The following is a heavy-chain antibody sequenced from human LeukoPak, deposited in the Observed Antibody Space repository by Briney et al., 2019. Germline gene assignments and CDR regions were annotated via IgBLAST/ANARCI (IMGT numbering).Heavy chain of an antibody. CDR1: GFTFSSYS. V-gene: IGHV3-48*01. CDR2: ISSSSNII. CDR3: ARDFAREFTIDY. J-gene: IGHJ4*02. Sequence: GGSPRLSCAASGFTFSSYSMNWVRQPPGKGLQWVSYISSSSNIIYYADSVKGRFTISRDNAKNSLFLQMNSLRAEDTAVYYCARDFAREFTIDYWGQGTLVTVSS. D-gene: IGHD3-10*01.